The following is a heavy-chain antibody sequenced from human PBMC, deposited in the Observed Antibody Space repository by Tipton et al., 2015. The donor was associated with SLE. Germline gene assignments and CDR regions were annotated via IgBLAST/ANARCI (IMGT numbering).Heavy chain of an antibody. V-gene: IGHV3-7*03. CDR3: AAGGWLSGRYFQH. CDR2: IKQDGSEK. J-gene: IGHJ1*01. CDR1: GFTFSRYW. D-gene: IGHD3-10*01. Sequence: SLRLSCAASGFTFSRYWMSWVRQAPGKGLEWVANIKQDGSEKYYVDSVKGRFTISRDNAKNSLYLQMNSLRAGDTAVYYCAAGGWLSGRYFQHWGQGTLVTVSS.